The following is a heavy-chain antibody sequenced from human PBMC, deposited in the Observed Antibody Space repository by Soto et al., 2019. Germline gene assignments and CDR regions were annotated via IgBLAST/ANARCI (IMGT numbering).Heavy chain of an antibody. CDR1: GYTFTSYG. Sequence: GASVKVSCKASGYTFTSYGISWARQAPGQGLEWMGWISAYNGNTNYAQKLQGRVTMTTDTSTSTAYMELGSLRSDDTAVYYCARDTSLYCSGGSCYLYNDAFDIWGQGAMVTVSS. D-gene: IGHD2-15*01. V-gene: IGHV1-18*01. CDR3: ARDTSLYCSGGSCYLYNDAFDI. CDR2: ISAYNGNT. J-gene: IGHJ3*02.